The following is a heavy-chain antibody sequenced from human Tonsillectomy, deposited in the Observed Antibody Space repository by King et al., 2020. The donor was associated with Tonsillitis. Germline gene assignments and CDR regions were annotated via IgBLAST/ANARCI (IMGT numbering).Heavy chain of an antibody. Sequence: VQLVESGGGVVQPGRSLRLSCAASGFAFSSNAMHCVRQAPGKGLEWGAVISVDGSNKYYADSVKGRFTTSRDNSMNTLYLQMNSLRAEDTAVYYCASEYYYDSSGYPEDDFDIWGQGTMVTVSS. D-gene: IGHD3-22*01. CDR3: ASEYYYDSSGYPEDDFDI. CDR2: ISVDGSNK. CDR1: GFAFSSNA. V-gene: IGHV3-30*04. J-gene: IGHJ3*02.